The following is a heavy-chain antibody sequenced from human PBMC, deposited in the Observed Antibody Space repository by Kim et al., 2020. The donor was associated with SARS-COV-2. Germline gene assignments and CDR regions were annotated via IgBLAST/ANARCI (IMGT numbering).Heavy chain of an antibody. CDR1: GFTFSSYS. Sequence: GGSLRLSCAASGFTFSSYSMNWVRQAPGKGLEWVSYISSSSTIYYADSVKGRFTISRDNAKNSLYLQMNSLRDEDTAVYYCARDHYDILTGYAPYYYGM. CDR2: ISSSSTI. V-gene: IGHV3-48*02. D-gene: IGHD3-9*01. CDR3: ARDHYDILTGYAPYYYGM. J-gene: IGHJ6*01.